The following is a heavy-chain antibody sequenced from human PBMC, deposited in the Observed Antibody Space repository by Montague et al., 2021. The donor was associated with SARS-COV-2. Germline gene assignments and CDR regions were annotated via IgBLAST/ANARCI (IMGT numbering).Heavy chain of an antibody. CDR2: IDWDEDQ. J-gene: IGHJ4*02. V-gene: IGHV2-70*01. D-gene: IGHD4-17*01. CDR1: GFSLNTSGMC. CDR3: ARSYGDYRDSYFGY. Sequence: PALVKPTQTLTLTCTFSGFSLNTSGMCVSWIRQPPGKALEWLALIDWDEDQYYSTSLKTRLTISKDTSKNQVVLTMTNMDPTDTATYYCARSYGDYRDSYFGYWGQGTLVTVSS.